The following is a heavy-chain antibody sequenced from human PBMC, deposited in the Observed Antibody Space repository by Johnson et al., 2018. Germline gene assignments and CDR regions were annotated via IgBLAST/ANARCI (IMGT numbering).Heavy chain of an antibody. D-gene: IGHD3-22*01. J-gene: IGHJ1*01. CDR2: ISYDGSNK. Sequence: QVQLVESGGGVVQPGRSLRLSCAASGFTFSSYAMHWVRQAPGKGLEWVAVISYDGSNKYYADSVKGRFTISRDNSKNTLYLQMNSLRAEDTAVYYCARDGHTIYDSSGYVPSEYFQHWGQGTLVTVSS. CDR3: ARDGHTIYDSSGYVPSEYFQH. V-gene: IGHV3-30-3*01. CDR1: GFTFSSYA.